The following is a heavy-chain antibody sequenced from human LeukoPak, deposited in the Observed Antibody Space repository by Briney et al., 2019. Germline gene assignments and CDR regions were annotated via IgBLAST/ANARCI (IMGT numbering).Heavy chain of an antibody. Sequence: GGSLRLSCAASGFTFSSYSMNWVRPAPGKGLEWVSSISSSSSYIYYADSVKGRFTISRDNAKNSLYLQMNSLRAEDTAVYYCARGVLEVNLDYWGQGTLVTVSS. CDR1: GFTFSSYS. V-gene: IGHV3-21*01. CDR3: ARGVLEVNLDY. CDR2: ISSSSSYI. D-gene: IGHD2/OR15-2a*01. J-gene: IGHJ4*02.